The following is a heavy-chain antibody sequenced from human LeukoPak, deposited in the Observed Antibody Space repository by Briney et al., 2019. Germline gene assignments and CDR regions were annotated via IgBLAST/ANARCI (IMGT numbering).Heavy chain of an antibody. Sequence: PSETLSLTSTVSGGSMNSHYWSWIRQPPGKGLEWLGYISYIGSTNYSPSLKSRVTISVDTSKNQFSLRLSSVTAADTAVYFCAGDQLALNALNIWGQGTMVSVSS. CDR3: AGDQLALNALNI. V-gene: IGHV4-59*11. CDR1: GGSMNSHY. D-gene: IGHD1-1*01. J-gene: IGHJ3*02. CDR2: ISYIGST.